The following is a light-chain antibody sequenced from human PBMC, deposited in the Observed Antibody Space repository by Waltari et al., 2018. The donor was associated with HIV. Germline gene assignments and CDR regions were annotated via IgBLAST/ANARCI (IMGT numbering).Light chain of an antibody. CDR1: SGAVTSGHC. J-gene: IGLJ2*01. CDR3: LLSFNGVVV. V-gene: IGLV7-46*01. Sequence: QAVVTQEPSLTVSPGGTVTLTCASSSGAVTSGHCPYWFQRRPGQAPKTLIYDTSRRPSWTPARFSGSLRGGKAALTLSGAQFEDEADYFCLLSFNGVVVFGGGTTLTVL. CDR2: DTS.